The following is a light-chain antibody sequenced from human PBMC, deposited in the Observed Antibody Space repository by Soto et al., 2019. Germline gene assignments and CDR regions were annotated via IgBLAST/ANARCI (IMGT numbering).Light chain of an antibody. Sequence: EKVMTQSPATLSVSPGERATLSCRASLNIRSNLAWYQQKPGQAPRLLIFGASTRATGIPVRFSGNGTGTEFTLTISSLQSEDFAVYYCHQYDNWPPHTFGQGTKLEMK. CDR1: LNIRSN. V-gene: IGKV3-15*01. CDR3: HQYDNWPPHT. J-gene: IGKJ2*01. CDR2: GAS.